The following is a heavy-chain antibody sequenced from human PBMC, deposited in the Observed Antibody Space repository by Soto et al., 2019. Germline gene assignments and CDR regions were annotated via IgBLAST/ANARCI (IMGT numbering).Heavy chain of an antibody. V-gene: IGHV3-30-3*01. CDR2: ISYDGSNK. CDR3: ARDFCGGVPGGWFDP. D-gene: IGHD3-16*01. J-gene: IGHJ5*02. Sequence: QVQLVESGGGVVQPGRSLRLSCAASGFTFSSFAMHWVRQAPGKGLEWVAFISYDGSNKYYADSLKGRFTISRDNSKNTLYLQISSLRTEDTAVYYCARDFCGGVPGGWFDPWGQGTLVTVSS. CDR1: GFTFSSFA.